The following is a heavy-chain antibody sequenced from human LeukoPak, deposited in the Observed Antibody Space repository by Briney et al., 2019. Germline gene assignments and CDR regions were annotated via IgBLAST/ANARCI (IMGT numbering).Heavy chain of an antibody. J-gene: IGHJ4*02. CDR3: ARDQGWFGESAANDY. D-gene: IGHD3-10*01. V-gene: IGHV1-18*04. CDR2: ISAYNGIT. Sequence: ASVKVSCKASGYTFTSYGISWVRQAPGQGLEWMGWISAYNGITNYAQKLQGRVTMTTDTSTSTAYMELRSLRSDDTAVYYCARDQGWFGESAANDYWGQGTLVTVSP. CDR1: GYTFTSYG.